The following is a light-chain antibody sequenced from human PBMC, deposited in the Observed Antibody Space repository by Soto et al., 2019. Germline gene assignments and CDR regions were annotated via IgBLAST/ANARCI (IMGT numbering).Light chain of an antibody. CDR1: RSIRNW. Sequence: DIQMTQSPSSLSPSVGDRVTITCRASRSIRNWLAWYQQKPGKAPKLLIYKASTLESGVPSRFSGSGSGTEFTLTISSLQPDDFATYFCQQYNTYWTFGQGTKVDIK. V-gene: IGKV1-5*03. CDR2: KAS. CDR3: QQYNTYWT. J-gene: IGKJ1*01.